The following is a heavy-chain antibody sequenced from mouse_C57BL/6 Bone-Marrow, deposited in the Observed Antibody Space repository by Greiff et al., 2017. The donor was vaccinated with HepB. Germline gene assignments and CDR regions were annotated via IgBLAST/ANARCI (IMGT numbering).Heavy chain of an antibody. CDR3: ASSLTTVVDY. CDR1: GFTFTDYY. Sequence: EVMLVESGGGLVQPGGSLSLSCAASGFTFTDYYMSWVRQPPGKALEWLGFIRNKANGYTTEYSASVKGRFTISRDNSQSILYLQMNALRAEDSATYYCASSLTTVVDYWGQGTTLTVSS. D-gene: IGHD1-1*01. J-gene: IGHJ2*01. CDR2: IRNKANGYTT. V-gene: IGHV7-3*01.